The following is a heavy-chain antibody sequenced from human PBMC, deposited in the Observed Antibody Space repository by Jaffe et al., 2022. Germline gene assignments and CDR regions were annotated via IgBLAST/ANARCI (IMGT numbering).Heavy chain of an antibody. CDR1: GFTFSKYW. CDR3: ARGDVTTDY. D-gene: IGHD3-22*01. V-gene: IGHV3-74*01. Sequence: VQLVASGGGLVQPGGSLRLSCVASGFTFSKYWMHWLRQTPEKGLVWVSRINGEASNTVYGDSVKGRFTISRDNAKNTLYLQMNSLRAEDTAVYYCARGDVTTDYWGQGVVVTVSS. J-gene: IGHJ4*02. CDR2: INGEASNT.